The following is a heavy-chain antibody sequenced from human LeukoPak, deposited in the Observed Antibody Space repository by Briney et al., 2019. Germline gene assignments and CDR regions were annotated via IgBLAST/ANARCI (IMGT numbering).Heavy chain of an antibody. CDR3: ARRNYDILTGYYNDYFDY. CDR2: IYPSDSDA. J-gene: IGHJ4*02. CDR1: GYNFITYW. D-gene: IGHD3-9*01. Sequence: GESLKISCKGSGYNFITYWIGWVRQMPGKGLEWVDIIYPSDSDARYSPSFQGQVTISADKSINTAYLQWSSLKASDTAMYYCARRNYDILTGYYNDYFDYWGQGTLVTVSS. V-gene: IGHV5-51*01.